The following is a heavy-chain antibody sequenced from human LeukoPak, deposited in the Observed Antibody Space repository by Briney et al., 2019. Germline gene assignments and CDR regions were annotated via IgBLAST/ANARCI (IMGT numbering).Heavy chain of an antibody. CDR2: IIPIFGTA. V-gene: IGHV1-69*05. CDR1: GGTFSSYA. J-gene: IGHJ4*02. Sequence: ASVKVSCKASGGTFSSYAISWVRQAPGQGLEWMGGIIPIFGTANYAQKLQGRVTITTDESTSTAYMELSSLRSEDTAVYYCARAYDFWSGSVGDWGQGTLVTVSS. CDR3: ARAYDFWSGSVGD. D-gene: IGHD3-3*01.